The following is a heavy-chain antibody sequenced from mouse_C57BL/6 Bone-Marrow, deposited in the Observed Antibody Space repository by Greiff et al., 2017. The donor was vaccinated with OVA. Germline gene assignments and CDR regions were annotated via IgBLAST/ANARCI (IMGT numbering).Heavy chain of an antibody. J-gene: IGHJ3*01. V-gene: IGHV7-3*01. CDR2: IRNKANGYTT. D-gene: IGHD1-1*01. CDR1: GFTFTDYY. Sequence: EVKLVESGGGLVQPGGSLSLSCAASGFTFTDYYMSWVRQPPGKALEWLGFIRNKANGYTTEYSASVQGRFTISRDNSQSILYLQMNALRAEDSATYYCARYDYYGRSYGPFAYWGQGTLVTVSA. CDR3: ARYDYYGRSYGPFAY.